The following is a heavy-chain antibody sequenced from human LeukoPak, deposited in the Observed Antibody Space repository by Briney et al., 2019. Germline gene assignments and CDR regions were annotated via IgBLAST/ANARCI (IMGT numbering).Heavy chain of an antibody. CDR3: ARASTSGITIFGVVAYFDY. CDR2: ISSSSSYI. V-gene: IGHV3-21*01. J-gene: IGHJ4*02. D-gene: IGHD3-3*01. CDR1: GFTVSSNY. Sequence: RSGGSLRLSCAASGFTVSSNYMSWVRQAPGKGLEWVSSISSSSSYIYYADSVKGRFTISRDNAKNSLYLQMNSLRAEDTAVYYCARASTSGITIFGVVAYFDYWGQGTLVTVSS.